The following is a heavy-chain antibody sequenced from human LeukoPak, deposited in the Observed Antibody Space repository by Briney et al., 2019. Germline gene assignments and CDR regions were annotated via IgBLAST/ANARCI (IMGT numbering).Heavy chain of an antibody. CDR2: IYYSGST. D-gene: IGHD3-3*01. CDR3: ARGGLLDFWSGSLDY. Sequence: SETLSLTCTVSGGSISSYYWSWIRQPPGKGLEWIGYIYYSGSTYYNPSLKSRVTISVDTSKNQFSLKLSSVTAADTAVYYCARGGLLDFWSGSLDYWGQGNLVTVSS. J-gene: IGHJ4*02. CDR1: GGSISSYY. V-gene: IGHV4-59*08.